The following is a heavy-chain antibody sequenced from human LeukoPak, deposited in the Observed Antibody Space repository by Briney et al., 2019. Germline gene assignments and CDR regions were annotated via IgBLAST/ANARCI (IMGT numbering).Heavy chain of an antibody. D-gene: IGHD3-3*01. CDR1: GFTFSSYG. Sequence: GRSLRLSCAASGFTFSSYGMHWVRQAPGKGPEWVAVIWYDGSNKYYADSVKGRFTISRDNSKNTLYLQLNSLRAEDTAVYYCARVPRSSRIPIFRWGQGTLVTVSS. CDR3: ARVPRSSRIPIFR. J-gene: IGHJ4*02. CDR2: IWYDGSNK. V-gene: IGHV3-33*01.